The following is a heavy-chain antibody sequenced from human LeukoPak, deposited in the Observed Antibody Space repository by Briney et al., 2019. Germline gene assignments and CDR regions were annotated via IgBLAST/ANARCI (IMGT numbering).Heavy chain of an antibody. D-gene: IGHD1-26*01. Sequence: ASVKVSCKASGYTFTSYDINWVRQATGQGLEWMEWMSPNSGNTGYAQKFQGRVTITRNTSISTAYMELSSLRSEDTAVCYCAREERGSDAFDIWGQGTMVTVSS. CDR2: MSPNSGNT. CDR1: GYTFTSYD. V-gene: IGHV1-8*03. J-gene: IGHJ3*02. CDR3: AREERGSDAFDI.